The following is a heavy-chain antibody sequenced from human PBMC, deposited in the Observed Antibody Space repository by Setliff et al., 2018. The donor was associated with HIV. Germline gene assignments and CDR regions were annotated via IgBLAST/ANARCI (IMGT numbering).Heavy chain of an antibody. D-gene: IGHD1-26*01. CDR1: GDSISSYY. V-gene: IGHV4-59*12. CDR2: IYYTGST. J-gene: IGHJ4*02. Sequence: PSETLSLTCTVSGDSISSYYWSWIRQPPGKGLEWIGYIYYTGSTNYNPSLKSRVTISLDTARNQFSLELTSVTATDTAVYYCARDRRDDYYLTAYFDSLGQGTVVTVSS. CDR3: ARDRRDDYYLTAYFDS.